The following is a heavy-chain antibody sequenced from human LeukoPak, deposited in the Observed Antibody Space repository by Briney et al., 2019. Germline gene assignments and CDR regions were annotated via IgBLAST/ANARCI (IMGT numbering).Heavy chain of an antibody. Sequence: GGSLRLSCAASGFTFSNYAMSWVRQAPRKGLEWVSGISGSGDNTYYADSVKGRFTVSRDNSKNTLYVQMKSLRAEDTAVYYCARDFVVVPGNVNYFDYWGQGTLVTVSS. V-gene: IGHV3-23*01. CDR1: GFTFSNYA. J-gene: IGHJ4*02. CDR3: ARDFVVVPGNVNYFDY. CDR2: ISGSGDNT. D-gene: IGHD2-21*02.